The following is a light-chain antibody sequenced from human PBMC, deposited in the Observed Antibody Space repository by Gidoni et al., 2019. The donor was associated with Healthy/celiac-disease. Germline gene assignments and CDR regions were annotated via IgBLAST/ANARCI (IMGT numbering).Light chain of an antibody. CDR1: QSVSSY. CDR2: DAS. V-gene: IGKV3-11*01. Sequence: EIVLTQTPATLSWSPGERATLSCSASQSVSSYLASYQQKPGQAPRLLIYDASNRATGIPARFSCSGSGTDFALTISSLGPEDFAVYYCQRRSNWPPWTFGQGTKVEIK. J-gene: IGKJ1*01. CDR3: QRRSNWPPWT.